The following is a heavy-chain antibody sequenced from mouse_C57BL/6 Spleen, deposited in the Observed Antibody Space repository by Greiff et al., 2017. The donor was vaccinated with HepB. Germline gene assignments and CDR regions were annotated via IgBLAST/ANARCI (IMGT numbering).Heavy chain of an antibody. Sequence: VQLKESGPVLVKPGASVKMSCKASGYTFTDYYMNWVKQSHGKSLEWIGVINPYNGGTSYNQKFKGKATLTVDKSSSTAYMELNSLTSEDSAVYYCARSMVVYAMDYWGQGTSVTVSS. D-gene: IGHD2-3*01. V-gene: IGHV1-19*01. CDR3: ARSMVVYAMDY. CDR1: GYTFTDYY. CDR2: INPYNGGT. J-gene: IGHJ4*01.